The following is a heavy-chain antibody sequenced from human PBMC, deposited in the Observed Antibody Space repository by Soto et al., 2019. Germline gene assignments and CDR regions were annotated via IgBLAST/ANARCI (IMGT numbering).Heavy chain of an antibody. J-gene: IGHJ4*02. CDR2: INPNSGGT. V-gene: IGHV1-2*04. D-gene: IGHD2-2*01. CDR3: ARAQLLSPYYFDY. CDR1: GGTFTGYA. Sequence: ASVKVSCKASGGTFTGYAMNWVRQAPGQGLEWMGWINPNSGGTNYAQKFQGWVTMTRDTSISTAYMELSRLRSDDTAVYYCARAQLLSPYYFDYWGQGTLVTVSS.